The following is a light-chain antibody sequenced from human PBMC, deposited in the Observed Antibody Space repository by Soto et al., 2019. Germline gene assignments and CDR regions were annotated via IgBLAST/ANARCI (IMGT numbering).Light chain of an antibody. CDR2: AAS. CDR1: QTIRNS. CDR3: QKSDSTPWT. Sequence: DIQMTQSPSSLSASVGDRVTITCRASQTIRNSLNWYQQKPGRVPKLLIYAASSLHSGVPSRFSGSGSGTNFTLTISDLQPEDFTTYYCQKSDSTPWTFGQGTKVDIK. V-gene: IGKV1-39*01. J-gene: IGKJ1*01.